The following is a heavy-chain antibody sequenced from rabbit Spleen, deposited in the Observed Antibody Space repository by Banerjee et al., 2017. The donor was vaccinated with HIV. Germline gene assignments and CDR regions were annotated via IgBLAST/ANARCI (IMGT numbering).Heavy chain of an antibody. D-gene: IGHD6-1*01. CDR3: ARGIVYGFAGDTYPPYGMDL. Sequence: QEQLEESGGGLVKPEGSLTLTCKASGVSLNDKDVMCWVRQAPGKGLEWIACINIATGKSVYASWAKGRFIMSRTSSTTVTLQMTSLTAADTATYFCARGIVYGFAGDTYPPYGMDLWGPGTLVTVS. J-gene: IGHJ6*01. CDR2: INIATGKS. CDR1: GVSLNDKDV. V-gene: IGHV1S45*01.